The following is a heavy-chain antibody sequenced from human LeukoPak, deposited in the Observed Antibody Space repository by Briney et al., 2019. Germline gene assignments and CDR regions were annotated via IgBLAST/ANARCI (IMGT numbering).Heavy chain of an antibody. J-gene: IGHJ4*02. CDR1: GFTLSNYN. CDR3: ARVGALSSSWLLY. V-gene: IGHV3-48*04. Sequence: GGTPRLSCAASGFTLSNYNMNWVRQAPGKGLEWVSSISRSATTIYYADSVKGRFTISRDNAKNSLYLQMNSLRAEDTAVYFCARVGALSSSWLLYWGQGTLVTVSS. D-gene: IGHD6-13*01. CDR2: ISRSATTI.